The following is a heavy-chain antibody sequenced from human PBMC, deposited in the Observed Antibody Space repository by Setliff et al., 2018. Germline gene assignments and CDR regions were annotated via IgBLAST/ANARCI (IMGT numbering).Heavy chain of an antibody. Sequence: SETLSLTCTVSGGSISSYYWSWIRRPAGKGLEWIGHIYIGGSANYNPSLKSRVTISVDTSKNQFSLKLSSVTAADTAVYYCATHAPNYYDSSGYYLRAFDIWGQGTMVTVSS. J-gene: IGHJ3*02. CDR2: IYIGGSA. D-gene: IGHD3-22*01. CDR3: ATHAPNYYDSSGYYLRAFDI. CDR1: GGSISSYY. V-gene: IGHV4-4*07.